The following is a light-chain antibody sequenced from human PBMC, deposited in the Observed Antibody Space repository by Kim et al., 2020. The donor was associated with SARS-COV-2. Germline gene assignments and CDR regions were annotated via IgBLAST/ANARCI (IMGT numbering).Light chain of an antibody. V-gene: IGLV1-40*01. Sequence: QSVLTQPPSMSGAPGQRVTISCTGSSSNIGAGYDVHWYRQLPGTAPKLLIFGNTNRPSGVPDRFSGSKSGTSASLAITGLQAEDEADYYCQSYDSSLSAWVFGGGTQLTVL. J-gene: IGLJ3*02. CDR2: GNT. CDR1: SSNIGAGYD. CDR3: QSYDSSLSAWV.